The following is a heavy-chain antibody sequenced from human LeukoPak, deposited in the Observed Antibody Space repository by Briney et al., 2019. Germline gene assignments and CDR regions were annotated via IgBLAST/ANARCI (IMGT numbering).Heavy chain of an antibody. Sequence: PGGSLRLSCAASGFTFSTSWMHWVRQDPEKGLVWVSRINSDASSPSYADSVRGRFTIYRDHAKSTLYLQMNSLRVEDTAVYYCAKAYSSSYYNWFDPWGQGTLVTVSS. J-gene: IGHJ5*02. CDR3: AKAYSSSYYNWFDP. V-gene: IGHV3-74*01. CDR1: GFTFSTSW. CDR2: INSDASSP. D-gene: IGHD6-13*01.